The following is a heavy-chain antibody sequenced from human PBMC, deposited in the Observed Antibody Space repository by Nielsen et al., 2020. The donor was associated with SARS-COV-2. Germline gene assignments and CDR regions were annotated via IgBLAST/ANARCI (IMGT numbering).Heavy chain of an antibody. D-gene: IGHD3-3*01. CDR3: AGGADFWSGTQKYYMDV. CDR2: INPSGSGT. J-gene: IGHJ6*03. V-gene: IGHV3-74*01. Sequence: GGSLRLSCSASGFTFSSTWMDWVRQAPAQALVWVSRINPSGSGTAYADSVKGRFAVSRDNAGNTVVLQIHSLRVEDRAVYYCAGGADFWSGTQKYYMDVWGKGTTVTVSS. CDR1: GFTFSSTW.